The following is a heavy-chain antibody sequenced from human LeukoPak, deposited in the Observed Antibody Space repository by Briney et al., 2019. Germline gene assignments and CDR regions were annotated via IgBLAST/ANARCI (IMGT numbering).Heavy chain of an antibody. CDR1: GYTFTSYA. Sequence: ASVKVSCKASGYTFTSYAMHWVRQAPGQRLEWMGWINAVNGNTKYSQKFQGRVTITRDTSASTAYMELSSLRSEDTAVYYCARGSNWNDEGGWFDPWGQGTLVTVSS. CDR2: INAVNGNT. J-gene: IGHJ5*02. V-gene: IGHV1-3*01. D-gene: IGHD1-1*01. CDR3: ARGSNWNDEGGWFDP.